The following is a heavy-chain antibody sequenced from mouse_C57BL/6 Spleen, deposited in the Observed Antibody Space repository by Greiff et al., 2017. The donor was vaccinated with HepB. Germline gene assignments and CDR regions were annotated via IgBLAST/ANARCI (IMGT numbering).Heavy chain of an antibody. Sequence: QVQLQQPGAELVKPGASVKMSCKASGYTFTSYWITWVKQRPGQGLEWIGDIYPGSGSTNYNEKFKSKATLTVDTSSSTAYMQLSSRTSEDSAVYYCASRGLRRAMDYWGQGTSVTVSS. CDR3: ASRGLRRAMDY. V-gene: IGHV1-55*01. J-gene: IGHJ4*01. CDR2: IYPGSGST. CDR1: GYTFTSYW. D-gene: IGHD2-4*01.